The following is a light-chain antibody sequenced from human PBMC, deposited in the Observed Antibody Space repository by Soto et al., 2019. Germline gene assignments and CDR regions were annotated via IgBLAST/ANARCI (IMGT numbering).Light chain of an antibody. CDR2: EVR. CDR3: SSYTSSSTLDV. CDR1: SSDVGGYNY. Sequence: QSVLTQPASVSGSPGQSITISCTGTSSDVGGYNYVSWYQQYPGKAPKLMIYEVRNRPSGVSNRFSGSKSDNTASLTISGLQAEDEADYYCSSYTSSSTLDVFGTGTKLTVL. J-gene: IGLJ1*01. V-gene: IGLV2-14*01.